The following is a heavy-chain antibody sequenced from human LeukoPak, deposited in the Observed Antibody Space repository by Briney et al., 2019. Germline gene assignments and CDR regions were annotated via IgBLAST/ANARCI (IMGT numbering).Heavy chain of an antibody. V-gene: IGHV3-23*01. Sequence: GGSLRLSCAASGFTFSNYAMSWVRQAPGKGLEWVSAISGSGGSTYYADSVKGRFTISRDNSKNTLYLQMNSLRAEDTAVYYCAKCDDSSGYYYEGAFDIWGQGTMVTVSS. CDR1: GFTFSNYA. D-gene: IGHD3-22*01. CDR2: ISGSGGST. J-gene: IGHJ3*02. CDR3: AKCDDSSGYYYEGAFDI.